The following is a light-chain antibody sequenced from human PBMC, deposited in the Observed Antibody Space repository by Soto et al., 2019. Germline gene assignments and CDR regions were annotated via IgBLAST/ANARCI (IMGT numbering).Light chain of an antibody. Sequence: QLVLTQPPSVSGAPGQRVTISCTGSASNLGAKYAVHWYQHLPGTAPKLLIYDNIHRPSGVPDRFSGSESDTSASLAITGLQAEDEADYYCQSYDTTLSGLVFGGGTKLTVL. J-gene: IGLJ3*02. CDR2: DNI. CDR3: QSYDTTLSGLV. CDR1: ASNLGAKYA. V-gene: IGLV1-40*01.